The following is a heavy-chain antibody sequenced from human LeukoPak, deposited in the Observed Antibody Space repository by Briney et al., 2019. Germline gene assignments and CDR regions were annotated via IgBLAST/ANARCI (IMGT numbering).Heavy chain of an antibody. CDR3: AKDLYGDYDNDY. V-gene: IGHV3-23*01. Sequence: GGSLRLSCADSGFTFSSYAMSWVRQAPGKGLEWVSGISGSGSITYYADSVKGRFTISGDNSKNTLYLQMNSLRAEDTAVYYCAKDLYGDYDNDYWGQGTLVTVSS. D-gene: IGHD4-17*01. J-gene: IGHJ4*02. CDR1: GFTFSSYA. CDR2: ISGSGSIT.